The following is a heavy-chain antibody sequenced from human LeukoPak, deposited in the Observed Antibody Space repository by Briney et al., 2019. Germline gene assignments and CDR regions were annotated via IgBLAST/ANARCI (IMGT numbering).Heavy chain of an antibody. V-gene: IGHV3-23*01. CDR3: AKNRGAGSHYYYHTNV. CDR1: GFTSSNYA. J-gene: IGHJ6*03. Sequence: GGSLRLSCAASGFTSSNYAMSWVRQAAGKGLEWVSLISGSGGDTYYADSVKGRFTISRDNSKNTLYLQLNSLRVEDTAVYYCAKNRGAGSHYYYHTNVWGKGTTVTVSS. D-gene: IGHD1-26*01. CDR2: ISGSGGDT.